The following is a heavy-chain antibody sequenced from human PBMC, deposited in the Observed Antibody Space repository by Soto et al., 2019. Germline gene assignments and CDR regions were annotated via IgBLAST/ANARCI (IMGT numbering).Heavy chain of an antibody. CDR3: ARGTDAGYDFWSGYQRQRRNNWFDP. CDR1: GYTFTSYD. V-gene: IGHV1-8*01. Sequence: ASVKVSCKASGYTFTSYDINWVRQATGQGLEWMGWMNPNSGNTGYAQKFQGRVTMTRNTSISTAYMELSSLRSEDTAVYYCARGTDAGYDFWSGYQRQRRNNWFDPWGQGTLVTV. J-gene: IGHJ5*02. CDR2: MNPNSGNT. D-gene: IGHD3-3*01.